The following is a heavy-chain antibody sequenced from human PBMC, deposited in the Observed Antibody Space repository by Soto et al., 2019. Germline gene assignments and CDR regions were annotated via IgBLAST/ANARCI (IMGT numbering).Heavy chain of an antibody. CDR2: TRNKAKSYTT. CDR3: ARAPRDYDYGVFDY. Sequence: EVQLVESGGGLVQPGGSLRLSCATSGFTFSDHYMDWVRQAPGKGLEWVGRTRNKAKSYTTEYAASVTGRFTISRDDSTNSLYLQMNSLKTEDTALYYCARAPRDYDYGVFDYWGQGTLVTVSS. CDR1: GFTFSDHY. D-gene: IGHD4-17*01. J-gene: IGHJ4*02. V-gene: IGHV3-72*01.